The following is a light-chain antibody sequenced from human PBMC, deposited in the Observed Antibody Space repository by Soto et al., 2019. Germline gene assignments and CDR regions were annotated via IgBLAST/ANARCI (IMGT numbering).Light chain of an antibody. CDR2: DND. J-gene: IGLJ3*02. CDR3: GTWDSSLSRGV. V-gene: IGLV1-51*01. Sequence: QSVLTQPPSVSAAPGQRVTISCSGSSSDIGKNFVSGYQHLPGTGPKLLIYDNDMRPSGIPDRFSASKSGTSATLGITGLQTGDEADYYCGTWDSSLSRGVFGGGTRLTVL. CDR1: SSDIGKNF.